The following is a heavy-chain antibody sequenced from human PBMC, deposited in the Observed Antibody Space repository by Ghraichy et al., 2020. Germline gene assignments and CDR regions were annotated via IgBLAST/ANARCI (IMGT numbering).Heavy chain of an antibody. D-gene: IGHD3-22*01. V-gene: IGHV2-5*04. Sequence: SGPTLVKPTQTLTLTCSFSGFSLTDNGVGVGWVRQPPGKAPEWLGVIYWDEDERYNPSLQGRLTITKDSSKNQVVLTLTNMKPGDTGTYYCVFHPPAPYYIWNNYFDPWGQGLLVTVSS. J-gene: IGHJ5*02. CDR3: VFHPPAPYYIWNNYFDP. CDR1: GFSLTDNGVG. CDR2: IYWDEDE.